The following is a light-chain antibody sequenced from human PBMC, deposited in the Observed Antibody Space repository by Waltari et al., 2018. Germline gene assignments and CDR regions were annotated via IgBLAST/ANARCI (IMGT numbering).Light chain of an antibody. CDR2: KAN. V-gene: IGLV8-61*01. Sequence: QTVVTQAPSLSVSPGGTVHLTCALSCGALSSTSYATWDQQTPGQAPRTLVYKANARSSGVPDRFSGSILGNTAALTITGAQADDESDYYCALYMGSGIWVFGGGTRLTVL. CDR3: ALYMGSGIWV. J-gene: IGLJ3*02. CDR1: CGALSSTSY.